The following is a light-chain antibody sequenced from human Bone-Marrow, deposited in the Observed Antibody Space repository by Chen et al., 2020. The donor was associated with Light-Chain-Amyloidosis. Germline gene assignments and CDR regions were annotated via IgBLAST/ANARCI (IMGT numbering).Light chain of an antibody. CDR2: EVT. Sequence: QSALTQPASVSGSPGQSITISCTGTSSDVGGDNHVSWYQQHPDKAPKLMIYEVTNRPSWVPDRCSGSKSDNTASLTISGLQTEDDADYFCSSYTITNTLVFGRGTRVTVL. CDR1: SSDVGGDNH. V-gene: IGLV2-14*01. J-gene: IGLJ1*01. CDR3: SSYTITNTLV.